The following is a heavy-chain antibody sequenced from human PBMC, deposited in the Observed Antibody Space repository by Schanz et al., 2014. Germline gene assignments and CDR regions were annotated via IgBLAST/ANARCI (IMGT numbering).Heavy chain of an antibody. CDR2: ISHSGGSK. Sequence: DVQLLESGGGLVQPGGSLRLSCAASGFTFNSYAMTWVRQAPGQGLEWVSSISHSGGSKYYADSVKGRFTISRDNSENTLYLQMNSLSADDTAVFYCAKDPSHGDYDYYFDYWGQGTLVTVSS. V-gene: IGHV3-23*01. CDR3: AKDPSHGDYDYYFDY. D-gene: IGHD3-22*01. CDR1: GFTFNSYA. J-gene: IGHJ4*02.